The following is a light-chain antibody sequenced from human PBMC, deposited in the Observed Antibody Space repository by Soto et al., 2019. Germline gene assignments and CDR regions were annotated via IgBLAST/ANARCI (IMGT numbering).Light chain of an antibody. J-gene: IGKJ1*01. CDR1: QSISSW. CDR2: DAS. CDR3: QQYNSYPWT. Sequence: DIQMTQSPSTLSASVGDRVTITCRASQSISSWLAWYQQKPGKAPKLLIYDASSLESGLPSRFSGSGSGTEFTLTISRLKPDDCATYYSQQYNSYPWTFGQGTKVEIK. V-gene: IGKV1-5*01.